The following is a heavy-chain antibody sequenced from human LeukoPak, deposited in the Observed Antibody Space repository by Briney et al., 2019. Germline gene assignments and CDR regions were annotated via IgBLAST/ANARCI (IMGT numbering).Heavy chain of an antibody. V-gene: IGHV3-33*01. J-gene: IGHJ4*02. D-gene: IGHD1-26*01. CDR2: IWYDGSNT. CDR1: GFTFSSYG. CDR3: ARASFGYFDY. Sequence: GGSLRLSCAASGFTFSSYGMHWVRQAPGPGLEWVAVIWYDGSNTYSADSVKGRFTISRDNSKNTLYLQMNSLRAEDTAVYYCARASFGYFDYWGQGTLVTVSS.